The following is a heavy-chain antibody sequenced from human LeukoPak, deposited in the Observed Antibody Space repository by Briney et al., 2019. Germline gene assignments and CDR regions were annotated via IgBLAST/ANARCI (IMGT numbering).Heavy chain of an antibody. V-gene: IGHV4-59*01. CDR2: FYYTGST. Sequence: SETLSLTCTVSSGSISSYYWSWIRQPPGKGLEWIGFFYYTGSTNYNPSLKSRVTISVDTSKNQFPLKLSSVTAADTAVYYCERVLPNYYDSSGYYYISYYFDYWGQGTLVTVSS. CDR1: SGSISSYY. CDR3: ERVLPNYYDSSGYYYISYYFDY. D-gene: IGHD3-22*01. J-gene: IGHJ4*02.